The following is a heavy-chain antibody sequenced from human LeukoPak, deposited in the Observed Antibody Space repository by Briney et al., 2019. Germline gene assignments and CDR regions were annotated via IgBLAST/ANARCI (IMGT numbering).Heavy chain of an antibody. CDR2: VSPDSGGT. J-gene: IGHJ4*02. V-gene: IGHV1-2*02. Sequence: ASVKVSCKASGYRFTVYYVHWVRQAPGQGLEGMGRVSPDSGGTNYAQKFQGRVTMTTDTTISTAYMELSRLRSDDTAVYYCASGLNSRSTSCWGQGTRVTVSS. CDR1: GYRFTVYY. D-gene: IGHD6-13*01. CDR3: ASGLNSRSTSC.